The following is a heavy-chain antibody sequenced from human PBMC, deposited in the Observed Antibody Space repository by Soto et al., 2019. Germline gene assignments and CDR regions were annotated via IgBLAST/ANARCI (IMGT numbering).Heavy chain of an antibody. Sequence: LRLSCAASGFTFSSYAMSWVRQAPGKGLEWVSAISGSGGSTYYADSVKGRFTISRDNSKNTLYLQMNSLRAEDTAVYYCAKDLGLGYYYGMDVWGQGTTVTAP. CDR2: ISGSGGST. CDR1: GFTFSSYA. J-gene: IGHJ6*02. V-gene: IGHV3-23*01. CDR3: AKDLGLGYYYGMDV.